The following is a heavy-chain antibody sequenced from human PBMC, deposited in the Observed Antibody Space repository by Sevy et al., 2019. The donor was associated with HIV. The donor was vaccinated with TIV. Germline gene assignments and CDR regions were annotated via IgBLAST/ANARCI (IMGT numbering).Heavy chain of an antibody. J-gene: IGHJ4*02. CDR3: ARVSGQQLVGGSFDY. D-gene: IGHD6-13*01. Sequence: GGSLRLSCAASGFTFDDYGMSWVRQAPGKGVEWVSGVNWNGGSTAYADSVKGRFTISRDNAKNYLYLQMNNLRADDTALYYCARVSGQQLVGGSFDYWGQGTLVTVSS. CDR2: VNWNGGST. V-gene: IGHV3-20*04. CDR1: GFTFDDYG.